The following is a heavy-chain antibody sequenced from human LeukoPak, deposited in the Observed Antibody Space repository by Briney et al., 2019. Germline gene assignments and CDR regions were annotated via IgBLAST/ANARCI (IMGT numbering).Heavy chain of an antibody. CDR2: IGGSGGST. V-gene: IGHV3-23*01. CDR1: GFTFSNYG. Sequence: PGGSLRLSCAASGFTFSNYGMTWVRQAPGRGLDWVSAIGGSGGSTYYADSVKGRFTISRDNSKNTLYLQMNSLRAEDTAVYYCAREGSTMIVVVAQYFDYWGQGTLVTVSS. J-gene: IGHJ4*02. CDR3: AREGSTMIVVVAQYFDY. D-gene: IGHD3-22*01.